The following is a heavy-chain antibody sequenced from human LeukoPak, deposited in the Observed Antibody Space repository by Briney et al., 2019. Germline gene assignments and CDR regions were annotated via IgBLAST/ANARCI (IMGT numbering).Heavy chain of an antibody. Sequence: GESLEISCKGSGYSFTSYWITWVRQMPGKGLEWMGIIDPSDSYTNYSPSFQGHVTISADKSITTACLQWSSLKASDTAMYYCARRDSRGYSVPPDYWGQGTLVTVSS. V-gene: IGHV5-10-1*01. CDR2: IDPSDSYT. CDR3: ARRDSRGYSVPPDY. J-gene: IGHJ4*02. D-gene: IGHD3-22*01. CDR1: GYSFTSYW.